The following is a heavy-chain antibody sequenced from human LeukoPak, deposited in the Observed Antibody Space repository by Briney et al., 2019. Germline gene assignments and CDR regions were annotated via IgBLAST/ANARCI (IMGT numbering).Heavy chain of an antibody. D-gene: IGHD3-3*01. Sequence: PSETLSLTCTVSGGSLSSSSYDWGWLRHPPWKGLEGIGSIYYSGSTHYNPSPKRRVTLSLDTSKNKLSRRLSSVIAAHTAVVFRARHRRITIFGVVIPNWFDPWGQGALVTVSS. V-gene: IGHV4-39*01. CDR2: IYYSGST. CDR1: GGSLSSSSYD. J-gene: IGHJ5*02. CDR3: ARHRRITIFGVVIPNWFDP.